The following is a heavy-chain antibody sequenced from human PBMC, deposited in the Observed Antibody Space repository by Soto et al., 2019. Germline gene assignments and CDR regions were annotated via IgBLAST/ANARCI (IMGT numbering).Heavy chain of an antibody. J-gene: IGHJ5*02. CDR1: VGSISSGGYY. CDR3: ARDGVGGNSGIYP. Sequence: QVQLQASGPGLVKPSQTLSLTCTVSVGSISSGGYYWSWIRQHPGKVLEWIGYIYYSGSTYYNPYLKSRVTISVDTSKNQFSLKLSSVTAAATAVYYCARDGVGGNSGIYPGGQGTLVTVSS. CDR2: IYYSGST. V-gene: IGHV4-31*03. D-gene: IGHD2-21*02.